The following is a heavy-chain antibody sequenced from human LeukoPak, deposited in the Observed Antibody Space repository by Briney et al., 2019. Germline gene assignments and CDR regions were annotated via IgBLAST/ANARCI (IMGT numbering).Heavy chain of an antibody. D-gene: IGHD2-2*01. V-gene: IGHV5-51*01. J-gene: IGHJ4*02. CDR3: ASPPTRECSSISCPLSY. CDR2: IYPGDSDT. CDR1: GYNFTYYW. Sequence: GESLQISCKGSGYNFTYYWIAWVRQMPGKGLEWMGIIYPGDSDTRYSPSFQGQVTISVDKSVSAAYLQWSSLKASDTAMYYCASPPTRECSSISCPLSYWGQGTLVTVSS.